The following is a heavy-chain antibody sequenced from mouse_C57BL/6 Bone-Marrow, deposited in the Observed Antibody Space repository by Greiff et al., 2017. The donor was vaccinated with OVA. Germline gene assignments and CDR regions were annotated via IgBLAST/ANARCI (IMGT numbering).Heavy chain of an antibody. CDR1: GFNITNTY. D-gene: IGHD3-2*02. V-gene: IGHV14-3*01. CDR2: IDPAYGTT. Sequence: VQLQQSVAELVRPGASVKLSCTASGFNITNTYMHWVKQRPEQGLEWIGRIDPAYGTTKYAPKFQGKATITADTSSNTAYLQLSSLTSEDTAVYYCARYRTAQSYYFDYWGQGTTLTVSS. CDR3: ARYRTAQSYYFDY. J-gene: IGHJ2*01.